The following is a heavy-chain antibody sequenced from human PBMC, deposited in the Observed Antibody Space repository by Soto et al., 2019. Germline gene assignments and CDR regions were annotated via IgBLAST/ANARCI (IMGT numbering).Heavy chain of an antibody. CDR2: INPNSGGT. CDR3: AREGTYYYGSGPPSEWLDP. V-gene: IGHV1-2*02. Sequence: ASVKVSCKASGYTFTGYYMHWVRQAPGQGLEWMGWINPNSGGTNYAQKFQGRVTMTRDTSISTAYMELSRLRSDDTAVYYCAREGTYYYGSGPPSEWLDPWGQGTLVTVSS. J-gene: IGHJ5*02. D-gene: IGHD3-10*01. CDR1: GYTFTGYY.